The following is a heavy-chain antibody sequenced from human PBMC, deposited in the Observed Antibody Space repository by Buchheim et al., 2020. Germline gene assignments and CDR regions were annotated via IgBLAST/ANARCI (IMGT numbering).Heavy chain of an antibody. CDR3: ARDNSGVY. CDR2: IKPDGSDK. Sequence: EVQLVESGGGLVQPGGSLRLSCAASGFTFSDYWMSWVRQAPGTGLEWVANIKPDGSDKYYVDSVKGRFTISRDSAKNSLYLQMNSLRVEDTAGYYCARDNSGVYWGRGTL. V-gene: IGHV3-7*01. J-gene: IGHJ4*02. CDR1: GFTFSDYW. D-gene: IGHD1-26*01.